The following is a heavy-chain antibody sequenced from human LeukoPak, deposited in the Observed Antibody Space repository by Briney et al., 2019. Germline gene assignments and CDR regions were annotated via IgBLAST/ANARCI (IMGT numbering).Heavy chain of an antibody. D-gene: IGHD5-18*01. V-gene: IGHV3-48*03. CDR2: ISSSGSTI. Sequence: GGSLRLSCAASGFTFSSYEMNWVRQAPGKGLEWVSYISSSGSTIYYADSVKGRFTISRDNAKNSLYLQMNSLRAKDTAVYYCASFGIQLWLSYWGQGTLVTVSS. CDR1: GFTFSSYE. J-gene: IGHJ4*02. CDR3: ASFGIQLWLSY.